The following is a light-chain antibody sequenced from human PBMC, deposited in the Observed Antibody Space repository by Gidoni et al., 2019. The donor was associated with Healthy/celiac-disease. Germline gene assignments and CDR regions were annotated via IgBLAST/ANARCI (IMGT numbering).Light chain of an antibody. CDR1: KLGDKY. CDR2: QDS. CDR3: QAWYSSPAV. J-gene: IGLJ2*01. Sequence: SYELTQPPSVSVSPGQTASITCSGDKLGDKYACWYQQKPGQAPVLVIYQDSKRPSGIPERFSGSNSGNTATLTIGGTQAMDDADYFCQAWYSSPAVFGGGTKLTVL. V-gene: IGLV3-1*01.